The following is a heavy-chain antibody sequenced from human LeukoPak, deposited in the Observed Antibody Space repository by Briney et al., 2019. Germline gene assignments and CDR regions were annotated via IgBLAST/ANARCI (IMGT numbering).Heavy chain of an antibody. CDR3: ARDRDILTGYYYYYYYMDV. V-gene: IGHV3-21*01. D-gene: IGHD3-9*01. J-gene: IGHJ6*03. Sequence: GGSLRLSCAASGFTFSSYSMNCVRQVPGKGQEWVSSISSSSSYIYYADSVKGRFTIPRDNAKNSLYLQMNSLRAEDTAVYYCARDRDILTGYYYYYYYMDVWGKGTTVTISS. CDR1: GFTFSSYS. CDR2: ISSSSSYI.